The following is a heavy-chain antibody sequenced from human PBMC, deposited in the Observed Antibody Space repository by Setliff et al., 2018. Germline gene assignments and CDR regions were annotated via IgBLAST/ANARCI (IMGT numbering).Heavy chain of an antibody. J-gene: IGHJ3*02. Sequence: PSETLSLTCAVSGGSISSCNWWSWVRQPPGKGLEWIGEIYHSGSTNYNPSLKSRVTISVDKSKNQFSLKLSSVTAADTAVYYCAGRDVEMATIRADAFDIWGQGTMVTV. CDR3: AGRDVEMATIRADAFDI. D-gene: IGHD5-12*01. CDR1: GGSISSCNW. CDR2: IYHSGST. V-gene: IGHV4-4*02.